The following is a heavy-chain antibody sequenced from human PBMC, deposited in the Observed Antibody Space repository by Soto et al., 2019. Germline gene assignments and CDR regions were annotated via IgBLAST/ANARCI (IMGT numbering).Heavy chain of an antibody. J-gene: IGHJ4*02. V-gene: IGHV4-34*01. Sequence: SETLSLTCAVYGGSFSGYYWSWIRQPPGKGLEWIGEINHSGSTNYNPSLKSRVTISVDTSKNQFSLKLSSVTAADTAVYYCARSPRSWNPLGYWGQGTLVTVSS. D-gene: IGHD6-13*01. CDR1: GGSFSGYY. CDR2: INHSGST. CDR3: ARSPRSWNPLGY.